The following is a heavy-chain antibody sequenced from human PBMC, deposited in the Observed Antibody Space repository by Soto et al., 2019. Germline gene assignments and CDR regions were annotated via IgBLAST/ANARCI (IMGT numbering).Heavy chain of an antibody. D-gene: IGHD2-21*01. J-gene: IGHJ4*02. Sequence: GESLKISCEGSGYSFKTHWITWVRQMPGKGLEWVGRIDPSDSYISYSPSFQGHVTISADKSISTAYLQWSSLEASDTAIYYCARQGMWRAHYFDHWGQGTLVTVSS. V-gene: IGHV5-10-1*01. CDR3: ARQGMWRAHYFDH. CDR2: IDPSDSYI. CDR1: GYSFKTHW.